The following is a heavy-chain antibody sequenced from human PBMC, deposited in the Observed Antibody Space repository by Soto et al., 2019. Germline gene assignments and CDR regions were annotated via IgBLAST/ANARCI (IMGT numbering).Heavy chain of an antibody. V-gene: IGHV1-3*01. D-gene: IGHD3-10*01. J-gene: IGHJ6*02. Sequence: GASVKVSCKASGYSFSTYGMHWVRQAPGQSLEWMGWLNGGTGQTRYSQRFQDRLIITRDTSASTGYMELRSLRSEDTAVYYRARGKGMEENYFYYGMDIWGQGTTVTVSS. CDR1: GYSFSTYG. CDR3: ARGKGMEENYFYYGMDI. CDR2: LNGGTGQT.